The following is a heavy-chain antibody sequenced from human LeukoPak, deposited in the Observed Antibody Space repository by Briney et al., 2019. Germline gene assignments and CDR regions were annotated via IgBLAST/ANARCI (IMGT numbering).Heavy chain of an antibody. CDR1: GGSISSYY. CDR3: ARLLLGGVVFDY. J-gene: IGHJ4*02. Sequence: SETLSLTCTVSGGSISSYYWSWIRQPPGKGLEWIGYIYYSGSTNYNPSLKSRVTISVDTSKNQFSLKLSSVTAADTAVYYCARLLLGGVVFDYWGQGTLVTVSS. V-gene: IGHV4-59*08. D-gene: IGHD3-16*01. CDR2: IYYSGST.